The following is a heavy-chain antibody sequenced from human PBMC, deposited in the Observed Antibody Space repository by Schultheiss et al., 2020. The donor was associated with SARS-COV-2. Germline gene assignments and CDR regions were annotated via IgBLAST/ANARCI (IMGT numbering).Heavy chain of an antibody. CDR3: ARDGSRWFDP. J-gene: IGHJ5*02. V-gene: IGHV4-34*11. CDR2: IYYSGST. CDR1: GGSFSGYY. Sequence: GSLRLSCAVYGGSFSGYYWSWIRQPPGKGLEWIGSIYYSGSTNYNPSLKSRVTISVDTSKNQFSLKLSSVTAADTAVYYCARDGSRWFDPWGQGTLVTVSS.